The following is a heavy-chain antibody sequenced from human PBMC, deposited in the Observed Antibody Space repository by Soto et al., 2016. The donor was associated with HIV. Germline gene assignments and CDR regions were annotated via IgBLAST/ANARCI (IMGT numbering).Heavy chain of an antibody. D-gene: IGHD3-10*01. CDR1: GGPFSSFS. V-gene: IGHV1-69*10. CDR2: IIPILGIA. CDR3: ARVESLGSHSGL. Sequence: QVQLVQSGAEVKKPGSSVKVSCKASGGPFSSFSISWVRQAPGQGLEWMGGIIPILGIANYAQKFQGRVTITADKSTSTAYMELSSLRSEDTAVYYCARVESLGSHSGLWGQGTLVTVSS. J-gene: IGHJ4*02.